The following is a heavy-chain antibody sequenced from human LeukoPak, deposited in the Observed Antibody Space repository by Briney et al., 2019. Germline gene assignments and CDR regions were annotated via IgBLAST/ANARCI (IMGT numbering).Heavy chain of an antibody. J-gene: IGHJ4*02. Sequence: GGSLRLSCAASGFTFSSYDMAWVRQAPGKGLEWVSSINFSGGATYSADFVKGRFTISRDNSKNTLYLQMNSLRADDTALYYCAKGRLSVSGFDCWGQGTLVTVSS. D-gene: IGHD6-19*01. CDR2: INFSGGAT. CDR3: AKGRLSVSGFDC. V-gene: IGHV3-23*01. CDR1: GFTFSSYD.